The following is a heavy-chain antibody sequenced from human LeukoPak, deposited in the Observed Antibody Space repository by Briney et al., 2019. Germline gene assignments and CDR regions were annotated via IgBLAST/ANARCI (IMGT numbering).Heavy chain of an antibody. CDR3: ARAHHDSSGHYYVRWFDP. CDR2: IYYSGST. CDR1: GGSISSYY. Sequence: SETLSLTCTVSGGSISSYYWSWIRQPPGKGLEWIGYIYYSGSTNYNPSLKSRVTISVDTSKNQFSLKLSSVTAADTAVYYCARAHHDSSGHYYVRWFDPWGQGTLVTVS. V-gene: IGHV4-59*01. J-gene: IGHJ5*02. D-gene: IGHD3-22*01.